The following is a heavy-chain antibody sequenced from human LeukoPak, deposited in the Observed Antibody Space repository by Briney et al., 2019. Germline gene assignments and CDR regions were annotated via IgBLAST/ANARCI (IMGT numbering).Heavy chain of an antibody. CDR1: GFTFSSYS. D-gene: IGHD5-12*01. CDR3: ARSVPYSGYDYDY. V-gene: IGHV3-21*01. Sequence: GGSLRLSCAASGFTFSSYSMNWVRQAPGKGLEWVSSISSSSGYIYYADSVKGRFTISRDNAKNSLYLQMNSLRAEDTAVYYCARSVPYSGYDYDYWGQGTLVTVSS. CDR2: ISSSSGYI. J-gene: IGHJ4*02.